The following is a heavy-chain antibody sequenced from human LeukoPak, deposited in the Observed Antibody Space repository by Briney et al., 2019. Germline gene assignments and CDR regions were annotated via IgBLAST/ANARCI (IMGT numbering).Heavy chain of an antibody. D-gene: IGHD3-22*01. CDR2: ISSSSSYI. J-gene: IGHJ4*02. CDR3: ASLPITMIDY. V-gene: IGHV3-21*01. CDR1: GFTFSSYT. Sequence: GGSLRLSCAASGFTFSSYTMNWVRQAPGKWLEWVSSISSSSSYIYYADSVKGRFTISRDNAENSLYLQMNSLRAEDTAVYYCASLPITMIDYWGQGTLVTVSS.